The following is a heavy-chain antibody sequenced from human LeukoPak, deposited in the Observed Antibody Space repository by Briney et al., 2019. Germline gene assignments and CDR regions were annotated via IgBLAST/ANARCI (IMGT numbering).Heavy chain of an antibody. CDR1: GFTFSSYA. CDR2: ISYDGSNK. CDR3: AREEAVAALDY. D-gene: IGHD6-19*01. Sequence: GGSLTLSCPASGFTFSSYAMHWVRQPPGKGREWVAVISYDGSNKYYADSVKGRFTISRDNSKNTLYLQMNSLRAEDTAVYYCAREEAVAALDYWGQGTLVTVSS. J-gene: IGHJ4*02. V-gene: IGHV3-30*04.